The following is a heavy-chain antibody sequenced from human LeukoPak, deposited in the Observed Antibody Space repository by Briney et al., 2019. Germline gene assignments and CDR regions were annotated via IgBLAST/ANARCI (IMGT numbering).Heavy chain of an antibody. Sequence: SETLSLTCAVYGGSFSGYYWSWIRQPPGKGLEWIGEINHSGSTNYNPSLKSRVTMSVDTSKNQFSLKLSSVTAADTAVYYCARDQVGAFDHWGQGVLVTVS. CDR1: GGSFSGYY. V-gene: IGHV4-34*01. CDR3: ARDQVGAFDH. D-gene: IGHD1-26*01. J-gene: IGHJ4*02. CDR2: INHSGST.